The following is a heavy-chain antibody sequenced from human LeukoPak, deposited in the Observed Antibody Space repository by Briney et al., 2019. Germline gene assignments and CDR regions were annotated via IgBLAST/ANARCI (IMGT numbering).Heavy chain of an antibody. CDR3: ARDSHPRPFDY. CDR1: GDSVSSNSVV. CDR2: TYYRSKWYN. Sequence: SQTLSLTCAISGDSVSSNSVVWNWIRQSPSSGLEWLGRTYYRSKWYNDYAVSVKSRITIDPDTSKNQFSLQLNSVTPEDTAVYYCARDSHPRPFDYWGQGTLVTVSS. V-gene: IGHV6-1*01. J-gene: IGHJ4*02.